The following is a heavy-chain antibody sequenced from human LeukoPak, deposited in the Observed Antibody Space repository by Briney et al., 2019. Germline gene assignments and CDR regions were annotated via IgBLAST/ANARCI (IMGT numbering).Heavy chain of an antibody. CDR2: ISGDGVST. CDR1: GLPNADFA. CDR3: AKESGKFDY. V-gene: IGHV3-43*02. J-gene: IGHJ4*02. Sequence: PGGSLRLSCVASGLPNADFAMHWVRQAPGKGLEWVSLISGDGVSTSYADSVKGRFSISRDNSKNSLYLEMNSLRTEDAAMYYCAKESGKFDYWGQGTLVAVSS.